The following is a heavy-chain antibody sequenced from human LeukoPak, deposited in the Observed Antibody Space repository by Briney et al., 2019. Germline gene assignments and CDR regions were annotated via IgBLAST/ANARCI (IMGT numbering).Heavy chain of an antibody. CDR1: GGSISSSNW. D-gene: IGHD6-13*01. CDR3: ARGKQQLEPYYYYYGMDV. J-gene: IGHJ6*02. V-gene: IGHV4-4*02. CDR2: IYHSGST. Sequence: PSETLSLTCAVSGGSISSSNWWSWVRQPPGKGPEWIGEIYHSGSTNYNPSLKSRVTISVEKSKNQFSLKLSSVTAADTAVYYCARGKQQLEPYYYYYGMDVWGQGTTVTVSS.